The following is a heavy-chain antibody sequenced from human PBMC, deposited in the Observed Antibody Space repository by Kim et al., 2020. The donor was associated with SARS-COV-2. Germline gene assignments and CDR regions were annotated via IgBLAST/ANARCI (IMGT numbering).Heavy chain of an antibody. CDR1: GGSISSGDYY. CDR3: ARDHPFYCSSTSCPRFDP. D-gene: IGHD2-2*01. CDR2: IYYSGST. V-gene: IGHV4-30-4*01. Sequence: SETLSLTCTVSGGSISSGDYYWSWIRQPPGKGLEWIGYIYYSGSTYYNPSLKSRVTISVDTSKNQFSLKLSSVTAADTAVYYCARDHPFYCSSTSCPRFDPWGQGTLVTVSS. J-gene: IGHJ5*02.